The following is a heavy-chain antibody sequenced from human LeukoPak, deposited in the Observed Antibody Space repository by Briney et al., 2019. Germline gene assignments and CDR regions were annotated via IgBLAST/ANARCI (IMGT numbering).Heavy chain of an antibody. Sequence: GSLRLSCAASGFTFSSYGMSWVRQAPGKGLEWIGEINHSGSTNYNPSLKSRVTISVDTSKNQFSLKLSSVTAADTAVYYCARRRVLRYFDWLTNWFDPWGQGTLVAVSS. D-gene: IGHD3-9*01. J-gene: IGHJ5*02. CDR1: GFTFSSYG. V-gene: IGHV4-34*01. CDR3: ARRRVLRYFDWLTNWFDP. CDR2: INHSGST.